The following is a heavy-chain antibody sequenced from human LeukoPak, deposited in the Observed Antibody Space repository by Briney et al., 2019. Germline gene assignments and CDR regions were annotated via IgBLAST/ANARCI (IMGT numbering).Heavy chain of an antibody. CDR1: GFTFSSYW. V-gene: IGHV3-74*01. D-gene: IGHD2-2*01. J-gene: IGHJ4*02. CDR3: ARERKSSTSMDY. Sequence: GGSLGLSCAPSGFTFSSYWMHWVRQAPGKGLVWVSRINTDGSTITYADSVKGRFTISRDNAKNTVYLQMNSLRAEDTAVYFCARERKSSTSMDYWGQGTLVTVSS. CDR2: INTDGSTI.